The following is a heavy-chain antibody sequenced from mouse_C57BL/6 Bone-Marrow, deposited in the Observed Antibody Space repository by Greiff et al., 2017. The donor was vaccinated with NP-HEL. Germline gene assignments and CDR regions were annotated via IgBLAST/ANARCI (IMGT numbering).Heavy chain of an antibody. CDR1: GFTFSDYY. CDR2: INYDGSST. D-gene: IGHD2-4*01. V-gene: IGHV5-16*01. CDR3: ARDLSGLRHSYWYFDV. J-gene: IGHJ1*03. Sequence: EVKLMESEGGLVQPGSSMKLSCTASGFTFSDYYMAWVRQVPEKGLEWVANINYDGSSTYYLDSLKSRFIISRDNAKNILYLQMSSLKSEDTATYYCARDLSGLRHSYWYFDVWGTGTTVTVSS.